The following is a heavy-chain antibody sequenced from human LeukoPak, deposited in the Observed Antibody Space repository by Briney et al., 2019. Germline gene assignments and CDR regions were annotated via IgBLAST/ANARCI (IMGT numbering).Heavy chain of an antibody. CDR3: AREVKLVDAYNWFDP. CDR1: GASISSSNYY. V-gene: IGHV4-39*07. Sequence: SETLSLTCTVSGASISSSNYYWGWIRQPPGKGLEWIGSIYYSGNTYYTPSLKSRVTISVDTSKNQFSLKLSSVTAADTAVYYCAREVKLVDAYNWFDPWGQGTLVTVSS. D-gene: IGHD2-8*02. J-gene: IGHJ5*02. CDR2: IYYSGNT.